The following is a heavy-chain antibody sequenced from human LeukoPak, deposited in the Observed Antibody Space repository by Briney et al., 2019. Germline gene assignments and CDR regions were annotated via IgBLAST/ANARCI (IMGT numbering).Heavy chain of an antibody. Sequence: GGSLRLSCAASGFTFSSYAMSWVRQAPGKGLEWVSAISGSGGSTYYADSVKGRFTISRHNSKNTLYLQMNSLRAEDTAVYYCAKSKVPAAIGHYYYYGMDVWGQGTTVTVSS. D-gene: IGHD2-2*01. V-gene: IGHV3-23*01. CDR2: ISGSGGST. CDR3: AKSKVPAAIGHYYYYGMDV. CDR1: GFTFSSYA. J-gene: IGHJ6*02.